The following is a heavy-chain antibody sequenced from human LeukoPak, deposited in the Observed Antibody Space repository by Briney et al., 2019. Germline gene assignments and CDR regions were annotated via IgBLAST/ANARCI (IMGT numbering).Heavy chain of an antibody. Sequence: PSETLSLTCTVSGGSISSSSYSWGWLRQPPGKGLEWIGSIYYSGSTYYNPSLKSRVTISVDTSKNQFSLKLSSVTAADTAVYYCARDLRSRGAFDIWGQGTMVTVSS. D-gene: IGHD3-10*01. CDR3: ARDLRSRGAFDI. J-gene: IGHJ3*02. CDR2: IYYSGST. V-gene: IGHV4-39*07. CDR1: GGSISSSSYS.